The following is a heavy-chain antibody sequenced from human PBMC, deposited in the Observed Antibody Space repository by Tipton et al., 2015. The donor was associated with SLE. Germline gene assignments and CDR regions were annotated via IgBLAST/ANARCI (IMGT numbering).Heavy chain of an antibody. CDR1: GGSISSYY. CDR3: ARWAGPTVNFDY. J-gene: IGHJ4*02. V-gene: IGHV4-59*01. Sequence: LKLSCTVSGGSISSYYWSWIRQPPGKGLEWIGYIYYSGSTNYNPSLKSRVTISVDTSKNQFSLKLSSVTAADTAVYYCARWAGPTVNFDYWGQGTLVTVSS. D-gene: IGHD4-11*01. CDR2: IYYSGST.